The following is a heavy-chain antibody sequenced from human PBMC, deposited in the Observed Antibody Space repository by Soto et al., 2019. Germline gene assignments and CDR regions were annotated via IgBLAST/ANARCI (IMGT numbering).Heavy chain of an antibody. D-gene: IGHD2-15*01. CDR3: THCSGESCHGGYFGMDV. J-gene: IGHJ6*02. V-gene: IGHV3-74*01. CDR2: INSDGTTT. CDR1: GFTFSGYW. Sequence: GGSLRLSCAGSGFTFSGYWMHWVRQSPGKGLVWVSRINSDGTTTAYADSVKGRFTISRDNSKNTLYLQMSSLRAEDTAVYYCTHCSGESCHGGYFGMDVWGQETTVTVSS.